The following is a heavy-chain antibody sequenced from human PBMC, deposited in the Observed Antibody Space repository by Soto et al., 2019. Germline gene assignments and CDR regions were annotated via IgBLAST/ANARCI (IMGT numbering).Heavy chain of an antibody. Sequence: PGGSLRLSCAASGFTFSGYWMHWVRQAPGKGLLWVSHINTDGSITTYADSVKGRFTISRDNAKNTLYLQMNTLRAEDTAVYYCTREKYSGYDYQFFDYWGRGTLVTVS. CDR2: INTDGSIT. CDR3: TREKYSGYDYQFFDY. J-gene: IGHJ4*02. V-gene: IGHV3-74*01. CDR1: GFTFSGYW. D-gene: IGHD5-12*01.